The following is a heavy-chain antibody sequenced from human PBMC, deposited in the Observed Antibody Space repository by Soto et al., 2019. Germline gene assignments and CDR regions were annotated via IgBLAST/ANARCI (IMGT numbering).Heavy chain of an antibody. D-gene: IGHD3-10*01. CDR2: IIPILGIA. CDR1: GGTFSSYT. Sequence: QVQLVQSGAEVKKPGSSVKVSCKASGGTFSSYTISWVRQAPGQGLEWMGRIIPILGIADYAQKFQGRVTITADKSTSTAYMELSSLRSGDTAVYYCALMVRGAKGSNYWGQGTLVTVSS. V-gene: IGHV1-69*02. CDR3: ALMVRGAKGSNY. J-gene: IGHJ4*02.